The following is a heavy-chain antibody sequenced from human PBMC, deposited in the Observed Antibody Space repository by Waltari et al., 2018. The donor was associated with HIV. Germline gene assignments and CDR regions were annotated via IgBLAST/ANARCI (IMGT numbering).Heavy chain of an antibody. V-gene: IGHV3-21*01. Sequence: EVQLVESGGGLVKPGGSLRLSCAASGFTFSSYSMNWVRQAPGKGLEWVSSISSSSYIYYTDSVKGRFTISRDNAKNSLYLQMNSLRAEDTAVYYCAREGRWLQFWYFDYWGQGTLVTVYS. CDR2: ISSSSYI. CDR3: AREGRWLQFWYFDY. J-gene: IGHJ4*02. D-gene: IGHD5-12*01. CDR1: GFTFSSYS.